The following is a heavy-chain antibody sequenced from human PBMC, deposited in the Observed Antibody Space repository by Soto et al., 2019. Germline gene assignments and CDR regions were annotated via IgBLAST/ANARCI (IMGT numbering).Heavy chain of an antibody. Sequence: QVQLVQSGAEVKKPGSSVKVSCKASGGTFSSYAISWVRQSPGQALEWMGGIIPIFGTANYAQKFQGRVTISAGESTSTAYMELSSLRSEDTAVYYCARTYYYDSSCYPPNYHYYDYGMDVWGQGTTVTVSS. V-gene: IGHV1-69*01. CDR2: IIPIFGTA. D-gene: IGHD3-22*01. CDR1: GGTFSSYA. CDR3: ARTYYYDSSCYPPNYHYYDYGMDV. J-gene: IGHJ6*02.